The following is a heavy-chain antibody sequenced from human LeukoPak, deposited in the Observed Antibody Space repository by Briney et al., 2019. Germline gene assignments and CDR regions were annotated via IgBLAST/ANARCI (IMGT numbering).Heavy chain of an antibody. Sequence: GASVKVSCKASGYTFTDYYIHWVRQAPGQGLEWMGWINPNSGGTNYAQKLQGRVTMTTDTSTSTAYMELRSLRSDDTAVYYCARGAVAGTYYFDYWGQGTLVTVSS. CDR2: INPNSGGT. V-gene: IGHV1-2*02. CDR1: GYTFTDYY. J-gene: IGHJ4*02. D-gene: IGHD6-19*01. CDR3: ARGAVAGTYYFDY.